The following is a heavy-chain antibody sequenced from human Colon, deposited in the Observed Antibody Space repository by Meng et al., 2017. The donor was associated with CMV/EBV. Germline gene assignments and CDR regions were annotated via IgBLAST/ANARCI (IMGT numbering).Heavy chain of an antibody. J-gene: IGHJ4*02. V-gene: IGHV4-61*01. Sequence: SETLSLTCTVSGGSVSSGIYYWSWIRQPPGKGLEWIGYVYYTGSTMYNPSLESRVTISLDTSKNQLSLRVTSVTAADTAVYYCARHIFRGVAPDYWGQGTLVTVSS. CDR3: ARHIFRGVAPDY. CDR2: VYYTGST. CDR1: GGSVSSGIYY. D-gene: IGHD3-9*01.